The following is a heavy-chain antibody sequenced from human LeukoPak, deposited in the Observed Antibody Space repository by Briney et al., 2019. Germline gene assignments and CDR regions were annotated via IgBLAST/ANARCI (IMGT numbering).Heavy chain of an antibody. V-gene: IGHV4-59*01. D-gene: IGHD5-18*01. CDR1: GGSISSYY. J-gene: IGHJ6*04. Sequence: SETLSLTCTVSGGSISSYYWGWIRQPPGKGLEWIGYIYYSGSTNYNPSLKSRVTISVDTSKNQFSLKLSSVTAADTAVYYCARLNGYSYALRAYYYGMDVWGKGTTVTVSS. CDR3: ARLNGYSYALRAYYYGMDV. CDR2: IYYSGST.